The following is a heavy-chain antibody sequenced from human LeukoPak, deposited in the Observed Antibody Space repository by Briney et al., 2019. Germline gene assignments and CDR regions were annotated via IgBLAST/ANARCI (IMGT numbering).Heavy chain of an antibody. Sequence: SETLSLTCTVSGGSISSHYWSWIRQPPGEGLEWIGYIYYSGSTNYNPSLKSRVTISVDTSKNQFSLKMNSVTAADTAVYYCARGSSRWPYYFDYWGQGTLVTVSS. V-gene: IGHV4-59*11. CDR2: IYYSGST. J-gene: IGHJ4*02. D-gene: IGHD6-13*01. CDR1: GGSISSHY. CDR3: ARGSSRWPYYFDY.